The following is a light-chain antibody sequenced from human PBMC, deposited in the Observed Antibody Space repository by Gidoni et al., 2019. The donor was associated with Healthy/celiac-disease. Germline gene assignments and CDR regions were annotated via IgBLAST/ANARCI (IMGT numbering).Light chain of an antibody. V-gene: IGKV1-5*03. CDR1: QSIRSW. CDR3: QQYNSHSQT. Sequence: DIQMTQSPSTLSASVGDRVTITCRASQSIRSWLAWYQQKPGKAPKLLIYKTSSLESGVPSRFSGSGSGTEFTLTISSLQPDDFATYYCQQYNSHSQTFGQGTKVEIK. J-gene: IGKJ1*01. CDR2: KTS.